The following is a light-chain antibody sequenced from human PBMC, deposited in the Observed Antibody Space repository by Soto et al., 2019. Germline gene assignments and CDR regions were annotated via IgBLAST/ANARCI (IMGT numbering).Light chain of an antibody. V-gene: IGKV3-20*01. CDR3: QQYGSSAPIT. CDR1: RSVTKHN. J-gene: IGKJ5*01. CDR2: GAA. Sequence: EIVLTQSAGTLALSAGERPTLSCRASRSVTKHNLNSYQQKPGQAPRILIYGAAIRATGIPDRFSGSGSETDFTLTISRLDPEHFAPYYCQQYGSSAPITFGQGTRLEI.